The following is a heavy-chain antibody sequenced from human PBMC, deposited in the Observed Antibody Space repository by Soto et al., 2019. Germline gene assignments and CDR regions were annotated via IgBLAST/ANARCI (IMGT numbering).Heavy chain of an antibody. D-gene: IGHD2-2*01. CDR3: ASYCSSTSCYDRFCFDY. CDR2: IYYSGST. V-gene: IGHV4-39*01. CDR1: GGSISSSSYY. Sequence: SETLSLTCTVSGGSISSSSYYWGWIRQPPGKGLEWIGSIYYSGSTYYNPSLKSRVTISVDTSKNQFSLKLSSVTAADTAVYYCASYCSSTSCYDRFCFDYWGQGTLVTVSS. J-gene: IGHJ4*02.